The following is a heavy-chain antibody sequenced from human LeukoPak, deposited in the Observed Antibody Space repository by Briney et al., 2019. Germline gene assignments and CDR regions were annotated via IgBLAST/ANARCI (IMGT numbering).Heavy chain of an antibody. J-gene: IGHJ4*02. CDR3: AAEEMATIGLNY. CDR2: IVVGNGNT. V-gene: IGHV1-58*02. D-gene: IGHD5-24*01. Sequence: SAKVSCKASGFTFSTSAIQWVRQARGQRLEWIGWIVVGNGNTNYAQKFQRRVTVTRDMSTSTAYLELSSLSSEDTAVYYCAAEEMATIGLNYWGQGTLVTVSS. CDR1: GFTFSTSA.